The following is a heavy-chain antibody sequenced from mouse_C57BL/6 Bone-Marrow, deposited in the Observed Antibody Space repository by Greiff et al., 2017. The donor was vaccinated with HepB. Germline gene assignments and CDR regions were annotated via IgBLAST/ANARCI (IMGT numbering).Heavy chain of an antibody. CDR3: ARSPTVVRWYFDV. CDR2: IYPGDGDT. J-gene: IGHJ1*03. Sequence: VQGVESGAELVKPGASVKISCKASGYAFSSYWMNWVKQRPGKGLEWIGQIYPGDGDTNYNGKFKGKATLTADKSSSTAYMQLSSLTSEDSAVYFCARSPTVVRWYFDVWGTGTTVTVSS. CDR1: GYAFSSYW. V-gene: IGHV1-80*01. D-gene: IGHD1-1*01.